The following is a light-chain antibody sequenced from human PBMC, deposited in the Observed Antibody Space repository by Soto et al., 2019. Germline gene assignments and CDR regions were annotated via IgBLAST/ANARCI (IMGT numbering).Light chain of an antibody. Sequence: VVTQPPSVSGAPGQRVTISCTGSSSNIGAGYNVHWYQQLPGTAPKLLIYGNSNRPSGVPDRFSGSKSGTSASLAITGLQAEDEADYYCQSYDSSLSGVVFGGGTKLTVL. CDR2: GNS. V-gene: IGLV1-40*01. CDR1: SSNIGAGYN. CDR3: QSYDSSLSGVV. J-gene: IGLJ2*01.